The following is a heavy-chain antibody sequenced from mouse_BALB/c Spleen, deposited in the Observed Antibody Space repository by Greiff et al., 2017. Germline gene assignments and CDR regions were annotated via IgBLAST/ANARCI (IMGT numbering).Heavy chain of an antibody. CDR3: ARRSPYYYAMDY. CDR2: IDPENGNT. J-gene: IGHJ4*01. Sequence: EVQLQQSGAELVRPGALVKLSCKASGFNIKDYYMHWVKQRPEQGLEWIGWIDPENGNTIYDPKFQGKASITADTSSNTAYLQLSSLTSEDTAVYYCARRSPYYYAMDYWGQGTSVTVSS. CDR1: GFNIKDYY. D-gene: IGHD6-2*01. V-gene: IGHV14-1*02.